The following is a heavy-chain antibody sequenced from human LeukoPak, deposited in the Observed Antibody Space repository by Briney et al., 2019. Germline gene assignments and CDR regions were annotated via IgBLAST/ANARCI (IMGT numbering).Heavy chain of an antibody. CDR2: ISYDANNK. D-gene: IGHD1-14*01. J-gene: IGHJ4*02. CDR1: AFTFRTYG. Sequence: GGSLRLSCAASAFTFRTYGMHWVRQAPGKGLERVAVISYDANNKYYADSVKGRFTISRDNSKNTLYLQMNSLRPEDTAVYYCAKDRHPARTDGYYFDYWGQGTLVTVSS. V-gene: IGHV3-30*18. CDR3: AKDRHPARTDGYYFDY.